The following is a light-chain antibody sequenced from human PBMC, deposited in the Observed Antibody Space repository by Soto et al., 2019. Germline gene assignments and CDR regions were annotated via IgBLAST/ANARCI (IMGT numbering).Light chain of an antibody. Sequence: EIVLTQSTATLSLSPGERATLSCRASQSVSIYLAWYQQKPGQAPRLLIYDGSKRATGIPARFSGSGSGTDFTLTISSLEPEDFVVYYCQQRINWPLTFGGGTKVDI. CDR3: QQRINWPLT. J-gene: IGKJ4*01. CDR1: QSVSIY. CDR2: DGS. V-gene: IGKV3-11*01.